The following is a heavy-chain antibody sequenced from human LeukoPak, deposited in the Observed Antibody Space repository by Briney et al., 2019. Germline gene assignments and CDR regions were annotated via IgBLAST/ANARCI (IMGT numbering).Heavy chain of an antibody. CDR3: ARGYSSRGDY. V-gene: IGHV3-7*04. CDR2: IKQDGSEK. CDR1: GFTFSSYW. J-gene: IGHJ4*02. D-gene: IGHD6-13*01. Sequence: GGSLRLSCAASGFTFSSYWISWVRQAPGKGLEWVANIKQDGSEKYYVDSVKGRFTISKDNAKNSLYLQMNSLRAEDTAVYYCARGYSSRGDYWGQGTLVTVSS.